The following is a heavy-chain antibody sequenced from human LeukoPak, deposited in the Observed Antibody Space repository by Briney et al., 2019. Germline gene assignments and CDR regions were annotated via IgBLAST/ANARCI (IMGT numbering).Heavy chain of an antibody. V-gene: IGHV3-53*01. Sequence: GGSLRLSCAASGFTVSSNYMSWVRQAPGKGLEWVSVIYSGGSTYYADSVKGRFTISRDNSKNTLYLQMNSLRAEDTAVYYCARGKQLRPLDYWGQGTLVTVSS. CDR3: ARGKQLRPLDY. D-gene: IGHD5-18*01. CDR1: GFTVSSNY. J-gene: IGHJ4*02. CDR2: IYSGGST.